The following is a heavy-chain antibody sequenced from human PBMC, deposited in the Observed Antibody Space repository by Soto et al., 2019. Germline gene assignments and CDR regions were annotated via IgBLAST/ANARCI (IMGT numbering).Heavy chain of an antibody. CDR2: ISAYNGNT. CDR1: GYTFTSYG. CDR3: ARGAPDYGDYEGGSICFAP. V-gene: IGHV1-18*01. Sequence: ASVKVSCKASGYTFTSYGISWVRQAPGQGLEWMGWISAYNGNTNYAQKLQGRVTMTTDTSTSTAYMELRSLRSDDTAVYYCARGAPDYGDYEGGSICFAPWGQGPLVTVSS. J-gene: IGHJ5*02. D-gene: IGHD4-17*01.